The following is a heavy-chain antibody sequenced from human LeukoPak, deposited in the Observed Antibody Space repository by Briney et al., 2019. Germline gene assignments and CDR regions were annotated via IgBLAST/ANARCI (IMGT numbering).Heavy chain of an antibody. J-gene: IGHJ4*02. Sequence: SETLSLTCAVYGGSFSGYYWSWIRQPPGKGLEWIGEINHSGSTNYNSSLKSRVTISVDTSKNQFSLKLSSVTAADTAVYYCARRTQGWLLLPNFDYWGQGTLVTVSS. V-gene: IGHV4-34*01. CDR3: ARRTQGWLLLPNFDY. CDR1: GGSFSGYY. CDR2: INHSGST. D-gene: IGHD3-22*01.